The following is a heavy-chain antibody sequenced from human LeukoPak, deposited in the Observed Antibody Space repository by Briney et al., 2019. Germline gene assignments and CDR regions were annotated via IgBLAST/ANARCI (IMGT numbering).Heavy chain of an antibody. D-gene: IGHD2-15*01. J-gene: IGHJ6*03. CDR3: ARDSQPTARGGVVVAAVPDYYMDV. Sequence: ASVKVSCKASGYTFTDYYMNWVRQAPGQGLEWMGWINPNSGGINYAQKFQDRVTMTRDTYINTAYMELSRLSSDDTAIYYCARDSQPTARGGVVVAAVPDYYMDVWGKGTTVTVSS. CDR1: GYTFTDYY. V-gene: IGHV1-2*02. CDR2: INPNSGGI.